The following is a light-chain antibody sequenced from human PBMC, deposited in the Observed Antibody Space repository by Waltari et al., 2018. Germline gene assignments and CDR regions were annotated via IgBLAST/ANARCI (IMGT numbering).Light chain of an antibody. CDR2: AAS. CDR3: QQLNSYPPGEFT. CDR1: QGISSY. Sequence: DIQLTQSPSFLSASVGDRVTITCRASQGISSYLAWYQQKPGKAPKLLIYAASTLQSGVPSRFSCSGSGTEFTLTISSLQPEDFATYYCQQLNSYPPGEFTFGPGTKVDIK. J-gene: IGKJ3*01. V-gene: IGKV1-9*01.